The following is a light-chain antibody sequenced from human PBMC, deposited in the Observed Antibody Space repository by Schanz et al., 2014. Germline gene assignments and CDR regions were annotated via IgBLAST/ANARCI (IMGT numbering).Light chain of an antibody. CDR2: RNN. J-gene: IGLJ1*01. V-gene: IGLV1-44*01. Sequence: QSVLTQPPSASGTPRQRVTISCSGTSSNIGANYVNWYQQLPGTAPKLLIYRNNQRPSGVPDRVSGSKSGTSASLAISGLQSEDEADYYCAVWDDNLNGYVFGTGTKLTVL. CDR1: SSNIGANY. CDR3: AVWDDNLNGYV.